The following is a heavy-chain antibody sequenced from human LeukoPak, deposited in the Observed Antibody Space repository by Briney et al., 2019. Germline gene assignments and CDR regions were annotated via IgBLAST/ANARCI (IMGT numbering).Heavy chain of an antibody. J-gene: IGHJ4*02. CDR1: GFTFSSYS. V-gene: IGHV3-21*01. Sequence: GGSLRLSCAASGFTFSSYSMNWVRQAPGKGLEWVSSISSSSYIYYADSVKGRFTISRDNAKNSLYLQMNSLRAEDTAVYYCAKDSVAVTGTGNIDYWGQGTLVTVSS. CDR2: ISSSSYI. CDR3: AKDSVAVTGTGNIDY. D-gene: IGHD6-19*01.